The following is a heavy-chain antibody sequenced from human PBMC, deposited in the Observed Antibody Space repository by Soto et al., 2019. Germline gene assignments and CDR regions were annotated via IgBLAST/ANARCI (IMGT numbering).Heavy chain of an antibody. CDR1: GFTFSSYG. D-gene: IGHD1-26*01. CDR2: IWYDGSNK. Sequence: QVQLVESGGGVVQPGRSLRLSCVASGFTFSSYGMHWVRQAPGKGLEWVAVIWYDGSNKYYADSVKGRFTISRDNSKNTLYLQMNSLRAEDTAVYYCARGKGGSYFFDYWGQGTLVTVSS. CDR3: ARGKGGSYFFDY. V-gene: IGHV3-33*01. J-gene: IGHJ4*02.